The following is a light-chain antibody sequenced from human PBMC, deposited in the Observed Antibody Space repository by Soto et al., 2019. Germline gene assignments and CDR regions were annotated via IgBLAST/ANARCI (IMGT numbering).Light chain of an antibody. CDR2: AAS. Sequence: DIWVTQSPSSLSASVGDRVTITCRTSQSITTYLNWYQQKPGKAPKLLIYAASSLQSGVPSRFSGSGSGTDFTLTITSLQPEDFATYYCQQTYSIPPWTFGQGTKVAIK. CDR1: QSITTY. V-gene: IGKV1-39*01. CDR3: QQTYSIPPWT. J-gene: IGKJ1*01.